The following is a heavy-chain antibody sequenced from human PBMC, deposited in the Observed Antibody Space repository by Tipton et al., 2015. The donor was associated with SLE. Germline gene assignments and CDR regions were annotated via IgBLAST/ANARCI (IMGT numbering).Heavy chain of an antibody. V-gene: IGHV3-9*01. CDR2: ITWNSESI. CDR1: GFSFSSYG. J-gene: IGHJ4*02. CDR3: VRTVRMKLADWPYYFDF. Sequence: SLRLSCATSGFSFSSYGMHWVRQSPGKGLEWVSGITWNSESIAYADSVKGRFTISRDNAKKSLYLQMNSLRAEDTAVYYCVRTVRMKLADWPYYFDFWGQGTLITVAS. D-gene: IGHD3/OR15-3a*01.